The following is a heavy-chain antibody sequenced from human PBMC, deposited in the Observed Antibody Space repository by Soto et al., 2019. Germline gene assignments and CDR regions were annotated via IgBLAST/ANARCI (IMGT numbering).Heavy chain of an antibody. V-gene: IGHV3-23*01. D-gene: IGHD2-2*01. Sequence: PGGSLRLSCAASGFTFSTYAMGWVRQAPGKGLEWVSAISGSGGSTYYADSVKGRFTISRDNSKNTLYLQMNSLRAEDTAVYYCAKFRAQLLEREFDYWGQGTLVTVSS. CDR2: ISGSGGST. CDR3: AKFRAQLLEREFDY. CDR1: GFTFSTYA. J-gene: IGHJ4*02.